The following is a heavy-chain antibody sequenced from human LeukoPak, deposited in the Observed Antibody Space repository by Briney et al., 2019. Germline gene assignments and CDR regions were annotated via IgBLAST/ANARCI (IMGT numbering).Heavy chain of an antibody. CDR3: AKDRGIVVVPAAMAWFDP. CDR1: GFTFSSCG. CDR2: IRYDGSNK. D-gene: IGHD2-2*01. V-gene: IGHV3-30*02. Sequence: GGSLRLSCAASGFTFSSCGMHWVRQAPGKGLEWVAFIRYDGSNKYYADSVKGRFTISRDNSKNTLYLQMNSLRAEDTAVYYCAKDRGIVVVPAAMAWFDPWGQGTLVTVSS. J-gene: IGHJ5*02.